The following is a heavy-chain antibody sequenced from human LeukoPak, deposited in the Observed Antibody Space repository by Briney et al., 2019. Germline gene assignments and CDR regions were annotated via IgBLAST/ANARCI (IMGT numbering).Heavy chain of an antibody. CDR2: IYYSGST. CDR1: GGSTSSYY. D-gene: IGHD1-26*01. V-gene: IGHV4-59*01. Sequence: PSETLSLTCTVSGGSTSSYYWSWIRQPPGKGLEWIGYIYYSGSTNYNPSLKSRVTLSVDTSKNQFSLKLSSVTAADTAVYYCARGVGATDIWGQGTMVTVSS. J-gene: IGHJ3*02. CDR3: ARGVGATDI.